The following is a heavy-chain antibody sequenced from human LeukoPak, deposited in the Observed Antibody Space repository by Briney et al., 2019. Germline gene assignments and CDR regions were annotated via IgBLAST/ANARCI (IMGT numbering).Heavy chain of an antibody. D-gene: IGHD5-12*01. CDR3: AKDPKRDIVAPITVC. J-gene: IGHJ4*02. Sequence: SGGSLRLSCAASGFTFSTYAMSWVRQAPGKGLEWVSAISTSGDNTYYADSVEGRFTISRDNSKNTLFLQMNSLRAEDTAVYYCAKDPKRDIVAPITVCWGQGTLXXVSS. CDR1: GFTFSTYA. CDR2: ISTSGDNT. V-gene: IGHV3-23*01.